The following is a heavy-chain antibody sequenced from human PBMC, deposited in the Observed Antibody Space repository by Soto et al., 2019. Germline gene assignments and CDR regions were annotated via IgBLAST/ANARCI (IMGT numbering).Heavy chain of an antibody. CDR3: AKGRGGFDP. CDR1: GFTFSNYA. Sequence: PGGSLRLSCAASGFTFSNYAMNWVRQAPGKGLEWVSSIGATGGNTYYADSVKGRFTIFRDNSKSTLHLQMNSLRVEDTAIYYCAKGRGGFDPWGQGTLVTVSS. J-gene: IGHJ5*02. D-gene: IGHD3-10*01. V-gene: IGHV3-23*01. CDR2: IGATGGNT.